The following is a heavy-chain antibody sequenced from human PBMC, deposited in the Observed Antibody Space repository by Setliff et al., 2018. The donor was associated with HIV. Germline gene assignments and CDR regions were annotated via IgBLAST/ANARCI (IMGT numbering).Heavy chain of an antibody. CDR1: DGSRSGIH. D-gene: IGHD5-18*01. CDR3: AREGRYSYGNPNYMDV. CDR2: IYNSGGT. Sequence: SETLSLTCAVFDGSRSGIHWSWIRQHPGKGLEWIGYIYNSGGTYYNPSLKSRITMSIDTSKNQFSLKLNSVTAADTAVYYCAREGRYSYGNPNYMDVWGKGTTVTVSS. J-gene: IGHJ6*03. V-gene: IGHV4-31*11.